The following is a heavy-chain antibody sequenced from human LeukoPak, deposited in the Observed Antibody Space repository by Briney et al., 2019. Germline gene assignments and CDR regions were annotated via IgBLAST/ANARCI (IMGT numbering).Heavy chain of an antibody. V-gene: IGHV4-34*01. CDR1: GGSFSGYY. D-gene: IGHD1-26*01. CDR3: ARVGATRNFDY. CDR2: INHSGST. Sequence: SETLSLTCAVYGGSFSGYYWSWIRQPPGKGLEWIGEINHSGSTNYNPSLKSRVTISVDTSKNQFSLKLSSVTAADTAVYYRARVGATRNFDYWGQGTLVTVSS. J-gene: IGHJ4*02.